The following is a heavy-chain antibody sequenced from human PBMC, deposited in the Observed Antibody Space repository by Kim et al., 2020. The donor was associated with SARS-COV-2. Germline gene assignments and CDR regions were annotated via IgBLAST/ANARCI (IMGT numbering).Heavy chain of an antibody. J-gene: IGHJ6*01. CDR2: ISYDGSNK. V-gene: IGHV3-30*18. Sequence: GGSLRLSCAASGFTFSSYGMHWVRQAPGKGLEWVAVISYDGSNKYYADSVKGRFTISRDNSKNTLYLQMNSLRAEDTAVYYCAKDRRGAMGYYYYYGRD. D-gene: IGHD5-18*01. CDR1: GFTFSSYG. CDR3: AKDRRGAMGYYYYYGRD.